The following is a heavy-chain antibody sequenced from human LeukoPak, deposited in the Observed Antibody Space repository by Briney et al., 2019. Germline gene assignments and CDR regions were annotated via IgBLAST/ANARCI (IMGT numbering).Heavy chain of an antibody. V-gene: IGHV1-3*01. J-gene: IGHJ6*02. D-gene: IGHD3-22*01. CDR1: GYTFTSYA. CDR2: INAGNGNT. Sequence: ASVKVSCKASGYTFTSYAMHWVRQAPGQRLEWMGWINAGNGNTKYSQKFQGRVTITRDTSASTAYMELSSLRSEDTTVYYCARGALYYYDSSGLQYYYYGMDVWGQGTTVTVSS. CDR3: ARGALYYYDSSGLQYYYYGMDV.